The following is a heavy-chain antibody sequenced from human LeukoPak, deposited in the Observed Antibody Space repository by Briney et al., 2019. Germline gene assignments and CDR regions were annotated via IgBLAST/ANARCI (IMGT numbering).Heavy chain of an antibody. V-gene: IGHV4-39*01. D-gene: IGHD1/OR15-1a*01. CDR3: AITVEQPRKNWFDP. Sequence: SETLSLTCTVSGGSNSSSSYYWGWIRQPPGKGLEWIGSIYYSGNTYYNPSLKSRVTISVDTSKNQFSLKLSSVTAADTAVYYCAITVEQPRKNWFDPWGQATLVTVSS. CDR1: GGSNSSSSYY. CDR2: IYYSGNT. J-gene: IGHJ5*02.